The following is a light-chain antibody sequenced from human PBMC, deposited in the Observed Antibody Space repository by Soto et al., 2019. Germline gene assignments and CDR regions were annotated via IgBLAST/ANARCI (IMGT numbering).Light chain of an antibody. Sequence: DILMTHSATTLTASVGDQVTSAXRASQSISSWLAWYQQKPGKAPKLLIYDASSLESGVPSRFSGSGSGTEFTLTISSLQPDDFATYYCQQYNSYWTFGQGTKVDIK. CDR2: DAS. CDR3: QQYNSYWT. J-gene: IGKJ1*01. V-gene: IGKV1-5*01. CDR1: QSISSW.